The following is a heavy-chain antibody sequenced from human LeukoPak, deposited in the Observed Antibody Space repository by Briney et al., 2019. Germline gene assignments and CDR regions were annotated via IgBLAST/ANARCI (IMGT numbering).Heavy chain of an antibody. CDR2: ISSSSSTI. CDR1: GFTFSSYS. Sequence: GGSLRLSCAASGFTFSSYSMNWVRQAPGKGLEWVSYISSSSSTIYYADSVKGRFTVSRDNAKNSLFLQMNNLRVDDTAVYFCARGGYTSSWYWVDWGQGTQVTVSS. D-gene: IGHD6-13*01. J-gene: IGHJ4*02. V-gene: IGHV3-48*04. CDR3: ARGGYTSSWYWVD.